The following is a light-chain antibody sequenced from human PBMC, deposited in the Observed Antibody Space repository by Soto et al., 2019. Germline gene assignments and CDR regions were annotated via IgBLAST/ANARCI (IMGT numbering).Light chain of an antibody. Sequence: DIQMTQSPFSLSASVGDRVTITCRASQSISSYLNWYQQKPGKAPNLLIYAASSLQSGVPSRFSGSASGTHFTLTISSLHPEDFATYYCQQSYSTPFTFGQGTKLEIK. CDR2: AAS. V-gene: IGKV1-39*01. CDR3: QQSYSTPFT. CDR1: QSISSY. J-gene: IGKJ2*01.